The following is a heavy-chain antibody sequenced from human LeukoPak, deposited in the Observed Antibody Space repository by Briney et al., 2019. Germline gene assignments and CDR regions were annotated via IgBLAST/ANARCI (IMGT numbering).Heavy chain of an antibody. CDR1: GFTFSYYG. Sequence: GGSLRLSCAASGFTFSYYGMHWVRQAPGKGLEWVAVIWYDRSNKYYADSVKGRFTISRDNSKNTVYLQMNSLRAEDTAVYYCAKTMYYYDSSGYYYFQHWGQGTLVTVSS. CDR2: IWYDRSNK. CDR3: AKTMYYYDSSGYYYFQH. J-gene: IGHJ1*01. D-gene: IGHD3-22*01. V-gene: IGHV3-33*06.